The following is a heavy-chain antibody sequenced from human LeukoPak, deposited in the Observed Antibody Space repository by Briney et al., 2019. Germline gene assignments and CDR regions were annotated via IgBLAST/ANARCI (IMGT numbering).Heavy chain of an antibody. CDR1: GGSFSSNY. CDR3: VRHSGTTRPFRD. Sequence: NPSETLSLTCAVYGGSFSSNYWSWIRQPPGKELECIGEVSYSGSTKFNPSLKSRVTISIDTSKNQFSLELSSVAAADTAMYFCVRHSGTTRPFRDWGQGTLVTVSS. V-gene: IGHV4-34*01. CDR2: VSYSGST. D-gene: IGHD1-26*01. J-gene: IGHJ4*02.